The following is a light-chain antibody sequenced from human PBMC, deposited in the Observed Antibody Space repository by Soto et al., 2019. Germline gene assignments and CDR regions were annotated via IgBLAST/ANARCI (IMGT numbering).Light chain of an antibody. V-gene: IGLV2-11*01. CDR2: DVN. J-gene: IGLJ7*01. CDR1: SSDVGDYNS. CDR3: SSYAGTYLHVL. Sequence: QSALTQPRSVSGAPGQSVTISCTGTSSDVGDYNSVSWYQQQPDKAPKLIIYDVNKPPSGVPDRFSGSKSGNTASLTISGLQAEDEADYHYSSYAGTYLHVLFGGGTQLTVL.